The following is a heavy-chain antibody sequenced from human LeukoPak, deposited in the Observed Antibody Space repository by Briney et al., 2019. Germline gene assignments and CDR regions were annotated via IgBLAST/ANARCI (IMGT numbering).Heavy chain of an antibody. CDR1: GFTFDDYA. CDR3: AKDIDKFYFDY. J-gene: IGHJ4*02. V-gene: IGHV3-9*01. D-gene: IGHD3-9*01. Sequence: PGRSLRLSCAASGFTFDDYAMHWVRQAPGKGLEWVSGISWNSGSIGYADSVKGRFTISRDNAKNSLYLQMSSLRAEDTALYYCAKDIDKFYFDYWGQGTLVTASS. CDR2: ISWNSGSI.